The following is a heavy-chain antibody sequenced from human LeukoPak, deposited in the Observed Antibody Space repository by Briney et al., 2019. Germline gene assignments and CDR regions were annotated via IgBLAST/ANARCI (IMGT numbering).Heavy chain of an antibody. CDR1: GYTFTGYY. V-gene: IGHV1-2*02. Sequence: ASVKVSCKASGYTFTGYYMHWVRQAPGQGLEWMGWINPNSGGTNYAQKFQGRVTMTRDTSISTAYMELSRLRSDDTAVYYCARDYRSEYYDSSGYYYGFGIDYWGQGTLVTVSS. J-gene: IGHJ4*02. CDR2: INPNSGGT. D-gene: IGHD3-22*01. CDR3: ARDYRSEYYDSSGYYYGFGIDY.